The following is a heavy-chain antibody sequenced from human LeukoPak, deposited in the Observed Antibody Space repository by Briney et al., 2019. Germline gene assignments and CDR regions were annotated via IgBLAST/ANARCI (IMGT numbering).Heavy chain of an antibody. Sequence: SETLSLTCAVSGGSISSNSYYWGWIRHPPGKGLEWIGSIYCSGSTYYNPSLKSRVTISVDTSKNQFSLKLSSVTAADTAVYYCARENIVVVVAAHLDYWGKGTLVTVSS. CDR1: GGSISSNSYY. CDR2: IYCSGST. D-gene: IGHD2-15*01. J-gene: IGHJ4*02. V-gene: IGHV4-39*02. CDR3: ARENIVVVVAAHLDY.